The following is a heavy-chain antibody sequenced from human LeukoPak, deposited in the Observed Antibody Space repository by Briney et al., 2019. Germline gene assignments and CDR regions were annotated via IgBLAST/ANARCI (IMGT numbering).Heavy chain of an antibody. CDR1: GYSISSGYY. Sequence: SETLSLTCAVSGYSISSGYYWGWIRQPPGKGLEWIGSIYHSGSTYYNPSLKSRVTISVDTSKNQFSLKLSSVTAADTAVYYCARRASGVDWFDPWGREPWSPSPQ. CDR2: IYHSGST. D-gene: IGHD2-15*01. J-gene: IGHJ5*02. CDR3: ARRASGVDWFDP. V-gene: IGHV4-38-2*01.